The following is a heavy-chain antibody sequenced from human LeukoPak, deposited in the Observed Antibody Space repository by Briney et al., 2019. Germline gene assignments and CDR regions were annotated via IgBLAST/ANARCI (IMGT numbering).Heavy chain of an antibody. Sequence: GRSLRLSCAASGFTFRRHGMHWVRQAPGKGLEWVAVISYDGSNKNYADSVKGRFTISRDNSKNTLYLQMNSLRAEGTAVYYCAKDRSSSWSFDYWGQGTLVTVSS. J-gene: IGHJ4*02. D-gene: IGHD6-13*01. CDR2: ISYDGSNK. CDR1: GFTFRRHG. CDR3: AKDRSSSWSFDY. V-gene: IGHV3-30*18.